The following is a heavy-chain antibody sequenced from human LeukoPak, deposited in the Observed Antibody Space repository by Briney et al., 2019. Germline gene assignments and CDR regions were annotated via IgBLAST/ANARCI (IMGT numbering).Heavy chain of an antibody. V-gene: IGHV1-2*02. D-gene: IGHD5-12*01. J-gene: IGHJ4*02. Sequence: ASVKVSCKASGYTFTGYYMHWVRQAPGQGLEWMGWINPNSGGTNYAQKFQGRVTMTRDTSISTAYMELSRLRSDDTAVYYCAREGKYSGYDYGDWGQGTLVTVSS. CDR2: INPNSGGT. CDR1: GYTFTGYY. CDR3: AREGKYSGYDYGD.